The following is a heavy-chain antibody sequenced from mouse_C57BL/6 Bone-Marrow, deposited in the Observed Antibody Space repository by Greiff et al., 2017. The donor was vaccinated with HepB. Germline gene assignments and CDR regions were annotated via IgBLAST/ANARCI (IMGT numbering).Heavy chain of an antibody. CDR1: GFTFSSYG. CDR2: ISSGGSYT. J-gene: IGHJ2*01. CDR3: ARQTIPYYFDY. Sequence: DVMLVESGGDLVKPGGSLKLSCAASGFTFSSYGMSWVRQTPDKRLEWVATISSGGSYTYYPDSVKGRFTISRDNAKNTLYLQMSSLKSEDTAMYYCARQTIPYYFDYWGQGTTLTVSS. D-gene: IGHD3-2*01. V-gene: IGHV5-6*02.